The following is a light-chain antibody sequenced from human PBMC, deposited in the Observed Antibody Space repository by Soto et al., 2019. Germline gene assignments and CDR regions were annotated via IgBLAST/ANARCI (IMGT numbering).Light chain of an antibody. Sequence: QSALTQPASVSGSPGQSITISCTGTSSDVGGYNYVSWYQQHPGKAPKLMIYYVSHRPSGVSNRFSGSKSGNTASLTISGLQAEDEADYYCSSYTSINSYGFGTGTKVTVL. V-gene: IGLV2-14*03. J-gene: IGLJ1*01. CDR1: SSDVGGYNY. CDR2: YVS. CDR3: SSYTSINSYG.